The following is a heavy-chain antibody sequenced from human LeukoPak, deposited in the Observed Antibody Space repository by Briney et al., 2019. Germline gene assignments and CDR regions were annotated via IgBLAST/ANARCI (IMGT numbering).Heavy chain of an antibody. CDR3: ARRSVVAQFDP. V-gene: IGHV4-59*08. J-gene: IGHJ5*02. CDR2: IYYSGST. CDR1: GGSISSYY. Sequence: SETLSLTCTVSGGSISSYYWSWIRQPPGKGLEWIGYIYYSGSTNYNPSLKSRVTISVDTSKNQFSLKLSSVTAADTAVYYCARRSVVAQFDPWGQGTLVTVSS. D-gene: IGHD2-15*01.